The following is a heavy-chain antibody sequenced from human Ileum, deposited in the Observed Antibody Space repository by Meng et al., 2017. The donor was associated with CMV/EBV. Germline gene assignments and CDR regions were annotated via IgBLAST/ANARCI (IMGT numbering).Heavy chain of an antibody. J-gene: IGHJ5*02. CDR2: LYYNGIR. V-gene: IGHV4-61*02. Sequence: HLPGAGPGLVKPSQTLSPPCTIFGDSVSSGNNHWSWIRQPDGKGLEWIGQLYYNGIRYYNPSLESRLTISMDTSRNVFSLKLSSVTAADTAVYYCATYRKGDGGRGSWGQGTLVTVSS. CDR1: GDSVSSGNNH. D-gene: IGHD3-16*01. CDR3: ATYRKGDGGRGS.